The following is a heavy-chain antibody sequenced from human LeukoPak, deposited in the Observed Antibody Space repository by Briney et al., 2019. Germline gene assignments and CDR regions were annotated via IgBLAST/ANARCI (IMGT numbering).Heavy chain of an antibody. CDR3: ARSNFLRGWPVSGY. J-gene: IGHJ4*02. D-gene: IGHD6-19*01. V-gene: IGHV1-18*01. CDR1: GYTFITHG. Sequence: GASVKVSCKASGYTFITHGISWVRQAPGQGLEWMGWISAYNGDTNYAQNFQGRVTMTTATSTTTTYMELRSLRSDDTAVYYCARSNFLRGWPVSGYWGQGTLVTVSS. CDR2: ISAYNGDT.